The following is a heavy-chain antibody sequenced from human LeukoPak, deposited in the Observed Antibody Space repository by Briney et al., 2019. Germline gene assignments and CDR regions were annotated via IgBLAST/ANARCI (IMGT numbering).Heavy chain of an antibody. V-gene: IGHV1-8*01. J-gene: IGHJ6*02. CDR3: ARGPPPTYYYDSSGNQDYYYGMDV. Sequence: ASVKVSCKASGYTFTSYGINWVRQATGQGLEWMGWMNPNSGNTGYAQKFQGRVTMTRNTSISTAYMELSSLRSEDTAVYYCARGPPPTYYYDSSGNQDYYYGMDVWGQGTTVTVSS. CDR1: GYTFTSYG. D-gene: IGHD3-22*01. CDR2: MNPNSGNT.